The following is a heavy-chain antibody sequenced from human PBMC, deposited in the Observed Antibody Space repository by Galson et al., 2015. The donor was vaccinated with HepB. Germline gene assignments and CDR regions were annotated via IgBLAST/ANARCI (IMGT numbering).Heavy chain of an antibody. CDR1: GFTFSSYA. CDR2: ISGSGGST. CDR3: AKGALTTVVTDWYFDL. D-gene: IGHD4-23*01. V-gene: IGHV3-23*01. Sequence: SLRLSCAASGFTFSSYAMSWVRQAPGKGLEWVSAISGSGGSTYYADSVKGRFTISRDNSKNTLYLQMNSLRAEDTAVYYCAKGALTTVVTDWYFDLWGRGTLVTVSS. J-gene: IGHJ2*01.